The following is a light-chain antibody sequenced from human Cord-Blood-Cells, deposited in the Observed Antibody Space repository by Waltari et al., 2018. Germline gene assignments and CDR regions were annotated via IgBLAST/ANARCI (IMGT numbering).Light chain of an antibody. CDR2: WAS. CDR1: QSVLYSSNNKNY. CDR3: QQYYSTPFT. J-gene: IGKJ4*01. V-gene: IGKV4-1*01. Sequence: LVMTQSPDSLAVSLGEKATINCKSSQSVLYSSNNKNYLAWYQQKPGQPPKLLIYWASTRESGVPDRFSGSGSGTDFTLTISSLPAEDVAVYYCQQYYSTPFTFGGGTKVEIK.